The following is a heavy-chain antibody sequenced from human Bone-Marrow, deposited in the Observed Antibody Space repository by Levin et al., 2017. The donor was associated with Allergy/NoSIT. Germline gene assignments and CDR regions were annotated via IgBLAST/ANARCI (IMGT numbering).Heavy chain of an antibody. CDR3: ATDFRPVSWTLG. V-gene: IGHV3-23*01. J-gene: IGHJ4*02. CDR2: MSGSAGGYT. Sequence: PGGSLRLSCTASGVTFRNYAVSWVRQAPGKGLEWVSSMSGSAGGYTYYSDSVKGRFTISTDNSKSTLYLQMNSLRADDTAIYFCATDFRPVSWTLGWGQGTLVTVSS. CDR1: GVTFRNYA. D-gene: IGHD3/OR15-3a*01.